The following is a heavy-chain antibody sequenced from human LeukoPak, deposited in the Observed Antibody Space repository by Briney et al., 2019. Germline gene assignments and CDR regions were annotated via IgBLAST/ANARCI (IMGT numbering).Heavy chain of an antibody. J-gene: IGHJ4*02. CDR2: ISSSSSYI. CDR1: GFTFSSYS. Sequence: GGSLRLSCAASGFTFSSYSMNWVRQAPGKGLEWVSSISSSSSYIYYADSVKGRFTISRDNAKNSLYLQMNSLRAEDTAVYYCARVGMATPGYNFDYWGQGTLVTVSS. V-gene: IGHV3-21*01. D-gene: IGHD2-15*01. CDR3: ARVGMATPGYNFDY.